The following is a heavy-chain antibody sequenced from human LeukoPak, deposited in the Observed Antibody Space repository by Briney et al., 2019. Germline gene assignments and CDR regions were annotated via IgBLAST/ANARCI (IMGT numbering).Heavy chain of an antibody. Sequence: SETLSLTCSVSGGSITSSSYYWGWIRQPPEKGLEWIGSIYYTGGTFYSPSLKSRVTISVDTSKNQFSLKLSSVTAADTAVYYCARVRWPLNDAFDIWGQGTMVTVSS. J-gene: IGHJ3*02. V-gene: IGHV4-39*01. CDR2: IYYTGGT. CDR1: GGSITSSSYY. D-gene: IGHD2-15*01. CDR3: ARVRWPLNDAFDI.